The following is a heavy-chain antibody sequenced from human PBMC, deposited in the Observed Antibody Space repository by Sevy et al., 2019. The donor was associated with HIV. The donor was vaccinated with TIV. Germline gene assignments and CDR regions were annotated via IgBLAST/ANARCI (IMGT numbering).Heavy chain of an antibody. J-gene: IGHJ4*02. CDR2: ISGSGGST. D-gene: IGHD3-22*01. CDR3: AKDSYNIVVVITTFDY. V-gene: IGHV3-23*01. Sequence: GGSLRLSCAASGFTFSSYAMSWVRQAPWKGLEWVSAISGSGGSTYYADSVKGRFTISRDNSKNTLYLQMNSLRAEDTAVYYCAKDSYNIVVVITTFDYWGQGTLVTVSS. CDR1: GFTFSSYA.